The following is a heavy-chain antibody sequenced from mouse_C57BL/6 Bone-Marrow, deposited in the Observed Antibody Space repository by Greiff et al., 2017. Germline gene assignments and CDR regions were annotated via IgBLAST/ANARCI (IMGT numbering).Heavy chain of an antibody. CDR3: ASPPFYYWRVWFAY. CDR2: INPNNGGT. CDR1: GYTFTDYY. V-gene: IGHV1-26*01. D-gene: IGHD1-1*01. Sequence: EVQLQQSGPELVKPGASVKISCKASGYTFTDYYMNWVKQSHGKSLEWIGDINPNNGGTSYNQKFKGKATLTVDKSSSTAYMELRSLTSEDSAVYYCASPPFYYWRVWFAYWGQGTLVTVSA. J-gene: IGHJ3*01.